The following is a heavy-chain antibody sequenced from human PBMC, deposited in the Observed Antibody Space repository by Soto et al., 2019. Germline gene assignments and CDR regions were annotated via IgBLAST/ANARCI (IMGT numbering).Heavy chain of an antibody. CDR1: GVTFSSHA. J-gene: IGHJ6*02. D-gene: IGHD3-10*01. V-gene: IGHV3-23*01. Sequence: PGGSLRLSCAASGVTFSSHAMSWVRKAPGKGLEWVSAISGSGGSTYYADSVKGRFTISRDKSKNTLYLQMNSLRAEDTAVYYCAKDPAYYYGSGSYSSYYYGMDVWGQGTTVTVSS. CDR2: ISGSGGST. CDR3: AKDPAYYYGSGSYSSYYYGMDV.